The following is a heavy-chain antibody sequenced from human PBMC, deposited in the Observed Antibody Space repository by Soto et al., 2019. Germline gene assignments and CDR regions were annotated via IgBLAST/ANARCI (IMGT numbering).Heavy chain of an antibody. CDR3: ARGSGRGNGWGTYFYYGMDV. V-gene: IGHV4-34*01. J-gene: IGHJ6*02. D-gene: IGHD6-19*01. Sequence: QVQLQQWGAGLLKPSETLSLTCAVYGGSFSGYHWSWIRQPPGKGLEWIGEINHSGSTSYNPSLKSRVTISVDTSKNQFSLTVTYVTAADTAAYYCARGSGRGNGWGTYFYYGMDVWGQGTTVTVSS. CDR2: INHSGST. CDR1: GGSFSGYH.